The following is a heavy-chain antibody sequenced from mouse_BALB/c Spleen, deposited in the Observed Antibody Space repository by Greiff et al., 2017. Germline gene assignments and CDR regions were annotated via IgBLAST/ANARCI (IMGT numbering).Heavy chain of an antibody. CDR2: IYPGDGDT. D-gene: IGHD4-1*01. Sequence: VHLVESGAELVRPGSSVKISCKASGYAFSSYWMNWVKQRPGQGLEWIGQIYPGDGDTNYNGKFKGKATLTADKSSSTAYMQLSSLTSEDSAVYFCARWEDYAMDYWGQGTSVTVSS. J-gene: IGHJ4*01. V-gene: IGHV1-80*01. CDR1: GYAFSSYW. CDR3: ARWEDYAMDY.